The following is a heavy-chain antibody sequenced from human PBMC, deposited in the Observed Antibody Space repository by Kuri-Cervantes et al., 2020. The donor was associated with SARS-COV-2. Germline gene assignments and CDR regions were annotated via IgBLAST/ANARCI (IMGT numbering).Heavy chain of an antibody. J-gene: IGHJ2*01. V-gene: IGHV3-33*08. Sequence: GESLKISCAASGFTFSSYGMHWVRQAPGKGLEWVAVIWYGGSNKYYADSVKGRFTISRDNSKNTLYLQMNSLRAEDTAVYYCAKATNNYCSSTSCYQGGYFDLWGRGTLVTVSS. CDR1: GFTFSSYG. CDR2: IWYGGSNK. CDR3: AKATNNYCSSTSCYQGGYFDL. D-gene: IGHD2-2*01.